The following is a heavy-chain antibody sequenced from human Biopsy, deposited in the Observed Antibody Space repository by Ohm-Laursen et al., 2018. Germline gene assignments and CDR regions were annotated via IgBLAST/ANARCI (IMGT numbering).Heavy chain of an antibody. CDR3: ARGKYKGFSTGLPRPYHYTLDF. CDR1: GLIFSDYY. CDR2: ISARDGVV. D-gene: IGHD3-22*01. J-gene: IGHJ6*02. V-gene: IGHV3-11*01. Sequence: GSLRLSCTASGLIFSDYYMSWIRQAPGKGLEWTAYISARDGVVYYADSVKGRFTISRDNTNNSLYLQMTSLRPEDTAVFYRARGKYKGFSTGLPRPYHYTLDFWGPGTTGTVSS.